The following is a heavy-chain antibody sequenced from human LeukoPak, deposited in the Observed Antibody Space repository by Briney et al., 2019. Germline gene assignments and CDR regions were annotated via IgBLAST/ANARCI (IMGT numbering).Heavy chain of an antibody. CDR1: GGSISHYY. Sequence: SETLSLTCSVSGGSISHYYWSWIRQPAGKGLEWIGHIYSTGSANYNPSLKSRVTISVDKSKNQFSLKLTSVTAADTAVYYCARAYSISWYYFDYWGQETLVTVSS. D-gene: IGHD6-13*01. V-gene: IGHV4-4*07. CDR3: ARAYSISWYYFDY. J-gene: IGHJ4*02. CDR2: IYSTGSA.